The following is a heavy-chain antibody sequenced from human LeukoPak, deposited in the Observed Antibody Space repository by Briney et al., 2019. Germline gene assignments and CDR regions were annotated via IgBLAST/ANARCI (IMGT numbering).Heavy chain of an antibody. CDR3: ARVSIIATTYYYYYMDV. CDR2: ISAYNGNT. J-gene: IGHJ6*03. V-gene: IGHV1-18*01. Sequence: ASVKVSCKASGYTFTSYGISWARQAPGQGLEWMGWISAYNGNTNYAQKLQGRVTMTTDTSTSTAYMELRSLRSDDTAVYYCARVSIIATTYYYYYMDVWGKGTTVTVSS. CDR1: GYTFTSYG. D-gene: IGHD5-12*01.